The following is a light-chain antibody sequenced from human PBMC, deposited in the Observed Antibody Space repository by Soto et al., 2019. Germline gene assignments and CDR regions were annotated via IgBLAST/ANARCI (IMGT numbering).Light chain of an antibody. CDR3: LQSNSFPHT. Sequence: DIQMTQSPSSVSASVGDRVTITCRASQYISSWLAWYQQKPGKAPQLLIYAASSLQSGVPSRFRGSGSGTDFPLTISSLQPEDFATYYCLQSNSFPHTFGQGTKLEIK. CDR2: AAS. V-gene: IGKV1-12*01. CDR1: QYISSW. J-gene: IGKJ2*01.